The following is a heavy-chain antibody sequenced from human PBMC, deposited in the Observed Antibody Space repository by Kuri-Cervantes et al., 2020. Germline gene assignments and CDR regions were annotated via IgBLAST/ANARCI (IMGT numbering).Heavy chain of an antibody. CDR1: GYSISSGYY. CDR2: IYHSGTT. V-gene: IGHV4-38-2*02. Sequence: SETLSLTCAVSGYSISSGYYWGWIRQPPGKGLGWIGSIYHSGTTYYNPSLKRRVTISVDTSKNQFSLMLSSVSAADTAVYYCARDLDWFDPWGQGTLVTVSS. J-gene: IGHJ5*02. CDR3: ARDLDWFDP. D-gene: IGHD1-1*01.